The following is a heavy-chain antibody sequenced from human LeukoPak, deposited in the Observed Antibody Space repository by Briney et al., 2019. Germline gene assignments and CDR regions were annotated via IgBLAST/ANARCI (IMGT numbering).Heavy chain of an antibody. CDR3: ARVDTDTGTIDY. V-gene: IGHV3-7*01. J-gene: IGHJ4*02. CDR2: IKQDGSEK. Sequence: GGSLRLSCASSGFTFSSYWMSWVRQASGKGLEGVANIKQDGSEKYYVDSVKGRFTISRDNAKNSLYLQMNSLRTEDTAVYYCARVDTDTGTIDYWGQGTLVTVSS. CDR1: GFTFSSYW. D-gene: IGHD5-18*01.